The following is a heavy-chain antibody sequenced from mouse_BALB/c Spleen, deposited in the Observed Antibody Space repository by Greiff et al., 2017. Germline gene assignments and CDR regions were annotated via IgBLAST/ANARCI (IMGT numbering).Heavy chain of an antibody. J-gene: IGHJ4*01. CDR3: ARKFMDY. CDR1: GFTFSSFG. V-gene: IGHV5-17*02. CDR2: ISSGSSTI. Sequence: VQLKESGGGLVQPGGSRKLSCAASGFTFSSFGMHWVRQAPEKGLEWVAYISSGSSTIYYADTVKGRFTISRDNPKNTLFLQMTSLRSEDTAMYYCARKFMDYWGQGTSVTVSS.